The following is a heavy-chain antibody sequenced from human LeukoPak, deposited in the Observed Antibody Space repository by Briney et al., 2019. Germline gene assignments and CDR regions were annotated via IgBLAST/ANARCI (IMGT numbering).Heavy chain of an antibody. Sequence: GGSLRLFCAASGFTFSTYSMNWVRQAPGKGLEWVPYISSSSSITYYADSVKGRFTISRDNAENSLYLQMNSLRAEDTAVYYCARVRSGYYYFLFDSWGQGTLVTVSS. J-gene: IGHJ4*02. V-gene: IGHV3-48*04. CDR1: GFTFSTYS. D-gene: IGHD3-22*01. CDR2: ISSSSSIT. CDR3: ARVRSGYYYFLFDS.